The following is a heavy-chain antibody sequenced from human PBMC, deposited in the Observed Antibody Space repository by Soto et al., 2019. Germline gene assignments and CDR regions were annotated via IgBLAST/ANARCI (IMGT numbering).Heavy chain of an antibody. CDR1: GFTFDDYA. J-gene: IGHJ3*02. Sequence: EIQLVESGGGLVQPGRSLRLSCAASGFTFDDYAMHWVRQAPGKGLEWVSGISWNSGRIGYADSVKGRFTISRDNAKNSLYLQMNSLKDEDTALFYCARDRDSSSWHTFGGFYIWGQGTMVTVSS. CDR2: ISWNSGRI. CDR3: ARDRDSSSWHTFGGFYI. D-gene: IGHD6-13*01. V-gene: IGHV3-9*01.